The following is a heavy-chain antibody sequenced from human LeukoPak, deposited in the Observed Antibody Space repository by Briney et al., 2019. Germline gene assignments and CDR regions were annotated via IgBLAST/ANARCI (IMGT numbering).Heavy chain of an antibody. Sequence: GATVKVSCKASGYSFSRYGISWVRQAPGQGLEWMGWISTYNGNTNYAQKFQGRVTMTTDTSTNTAYMELRSPRSDGTAVYYCAGDLDYYDSSGSGWFDPWGQGTLVTVSS. J-gene: IGHJ5*02. D-gene: IGHD3-22*01. CDR2: ISTYNGNT. CDR3: AGDLDYYDSSGSGWFDP. V-gene: IGHV1-18*01. CDR1: GYSFSRYG.